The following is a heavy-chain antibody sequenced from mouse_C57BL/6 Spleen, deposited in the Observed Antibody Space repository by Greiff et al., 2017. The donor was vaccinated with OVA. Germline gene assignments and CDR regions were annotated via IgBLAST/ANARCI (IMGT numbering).Heavy chain of an antibody. CDR2: IDPSDSYT. Sequence: QVQLQQPGAELVMPGASVKLSCKASGYTFTSYWMHWVKQRPGQGLEWIGEIDPSDSYTNYNQKFKGKSTLTVDKSSSTAYMQLSSLTSEDSAVYYCARLAYYYGSSPPGFAYWGQGTLVTVSA. D-gene: IGHD1-1*01. CDR3: ARLAYYYGSSPPGFAY. CDR1: GYTFTSYW. J-gene: IGHJ3*01. V-gene: IGHV1-69*01.